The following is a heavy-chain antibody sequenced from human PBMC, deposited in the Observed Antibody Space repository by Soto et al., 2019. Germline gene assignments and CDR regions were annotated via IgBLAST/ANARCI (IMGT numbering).Heavy chain of an antibody. J-gene: IGHJ5*02. Sequence: GGSLRLSCSASGFTFSSYAMHWVRQAPGKGLEYVSAISSNGGSTYYADSVKGRFTISRDNSKNTLYLQMSSLRAEDTAVYYCVKGGGDAIFGVVTLSWFDPWGQGTLVTVSS. CDR3: VKGGGDAIFGVVTLSWFDP. CDR1: GFTFSSYA. V-gene: IGHV3-64D*08. CDR2: ISSNGGST. D-gene: IGHD3-3*01.